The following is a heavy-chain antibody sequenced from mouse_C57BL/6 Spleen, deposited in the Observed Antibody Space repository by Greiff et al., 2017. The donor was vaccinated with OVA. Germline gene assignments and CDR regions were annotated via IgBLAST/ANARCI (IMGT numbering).Heavy chain of an antibody. CDR3: ARPVDSSGYGY. V-gene: IGHV1-50*01. CDR2: IDPSDSYT. J-gene: IGHJ2*01. Sequence: VQLQQPGAELVKPGASVKLSCKASGYTFTSYWMQWVKQRPGQGLEWIGDIDPSDSYTNYNQKFKGKATLTVDTASSTAYMQLSSLTSEDSAVYDCARPVDSSGYGYWGQGTTLTVSS. D-gene: IGHD3-2*02. CDR1: GYTFTSYW.